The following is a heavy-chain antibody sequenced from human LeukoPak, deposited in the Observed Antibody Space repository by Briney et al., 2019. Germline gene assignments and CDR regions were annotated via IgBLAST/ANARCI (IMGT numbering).Heavy chain of an antibody. CDR1: GFTFSSYG. V-gene: IGHV3-33*01. CDR2: IWYDGSNK. J-gene: IGHJ4*02. CDR3: ARGGRYSGYDLDY. Sequence: GGSLRLSCAASGFTFSSYGTHWVRQAPGKGLEWVAVIWYDGSNKYYADSVKGRFTISRDNSKNTLYLQMNSLRAEDTAVYYCARGGRYSGYDLDYWGQGTLVTVSS. D-gene: IGHD5-12*01.